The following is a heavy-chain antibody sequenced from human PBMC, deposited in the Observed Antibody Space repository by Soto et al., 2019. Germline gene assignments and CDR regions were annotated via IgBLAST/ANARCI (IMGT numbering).Heavy chain of an antibody. V-gene: IGHV4-34*01. Sequence: SETLSLTCAVYGGSFSGYYWTWIRQPPGTGLEWIGEINHSGSTNYNPSLKSRVTISVDTSKNQFSLKLSSVTAADTAVYYCARSLRRGPPFDYWGQGTLVTVSS. D-gene: IGHD3-10*01. CDR1: GGSFSGYY. CDR3: ARSLRRGPPFDY. CDR2: INHSGST. J-gene: IGHJ4*02.